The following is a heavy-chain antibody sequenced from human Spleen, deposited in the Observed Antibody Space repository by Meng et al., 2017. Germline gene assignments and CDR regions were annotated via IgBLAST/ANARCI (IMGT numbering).Heavy chain of an antibody. CDR1: GYAFTSYD. CDR2: MNPNSGNT. V-gene: IGHV1-8*03. J-gene: IGHJ4*02. Sequence: QGQLVQSGAEVKKPGASVKASCKASGYAFTSYDINWVRQATGQGLEWMGWMNPNSGNTGYAQKFQGRVTITRNTSISTAYMELSSLRSEDTAVYCCARRNSGWSIIDYWGQGTLVTVSS. CDR3: ARRNSGWSIIDY. D-gene: IGHD6-19*01.